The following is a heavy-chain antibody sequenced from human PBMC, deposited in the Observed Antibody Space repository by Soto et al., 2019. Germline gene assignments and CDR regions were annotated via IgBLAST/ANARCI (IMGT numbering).Heavy chain of an antibody. CDR3: ARGRDGDS. CDR1: GYTFTSYG. V-gene: IGHV1-18*01. Sequence: QVHLVQSGAEVKKPGASVKVSCKASGYTFTSYGITWVRQAPGQGLEWMGWISAHNGNTDYAQKLQGRVIVTRDTSPSTAYMELRSLISDDTAVYYCARGRDGDSWGQGALVTVSS. CDR2: ISAHNGNT. J-gene: IGHJ4*02.